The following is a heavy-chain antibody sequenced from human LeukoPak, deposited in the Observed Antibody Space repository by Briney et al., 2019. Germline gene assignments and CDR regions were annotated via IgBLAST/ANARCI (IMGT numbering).Heavy chain of an antibody. D-gene: IGHD6-13*01. CDR1: GFTFSSYG. CDR3: ARAGIAAAGYYYYYYMDV. J-gene: IGHJ6*03. Sequence: GGSLRLSCAASGFTFSSYGMHWVRQAPGKGLEWVAFIQFDGSDEFYADSVKGRFTISRDNAKNSLYLQMNSLRAEDTAVYYCARAGIAAAGYYYYYYMDVWGKGTTVTVSS. CDR2: IQFDGSDE. V-gene: IGHV3-30*02.